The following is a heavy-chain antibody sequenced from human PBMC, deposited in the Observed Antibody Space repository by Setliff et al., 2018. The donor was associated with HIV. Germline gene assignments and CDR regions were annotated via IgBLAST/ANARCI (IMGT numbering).Heavy chain of an antibody. V-gene: IGHV3-23*01. CDR1: GFTFSNYA. Sequence: GSLRLSCAASGFTFSNYAMTWVRQAAGKGLEWVSAISSSGINTYYIDSVKGRFIISRDNSRNTLYLQLNSLRVEDTAVYYCTSDAKRWGQGTLVTVSS. D-gene: IGHD2-2*01. CDR3: TSDAKR. CDR2: ISSSGINT. J-gene: IGHJ4*02.